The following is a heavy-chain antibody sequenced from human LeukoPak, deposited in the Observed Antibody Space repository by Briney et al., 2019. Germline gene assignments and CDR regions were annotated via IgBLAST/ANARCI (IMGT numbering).Heavy chain of an antibody. CDR2: INPNSGGT. V-gene: IGHV1-2*02. CDR1: GYTFTGYY. Sequence: ASVKVSCKASGYTFTGYYMHWVRQAPGQGLERMGWINPNSGGTNYAQKFQGRVTMTRDTSISTAYMELSRLRSDDTAVYYCARDPPNGRDAFDIWGQGTMVTVSS. CDR3: ARDPPNGRDAFDI. D-gene: IGHD4/OR15-4a*01. J-gene: IGHJ3*02.